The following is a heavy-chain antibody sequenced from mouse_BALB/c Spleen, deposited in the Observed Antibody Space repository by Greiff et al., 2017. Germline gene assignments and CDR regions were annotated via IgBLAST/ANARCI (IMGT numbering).Heavy chain of an antibody. D-gene: IGHD1-1*01. V-gene: IGHV1-85*01. CDR2: IYPRDGYT. Sequence: QVHVKQPGAELVKPGASVKLSCKASGYTFTSYWMHWVKQRPGQGLEWIGWIYPRDGYTKYNEKFKGKATLTVDTSSSTAYMELHSLTSEDSAVYFCARWDYYGSDYGDYWGQGTTLTVSS. CDR1: GYTFTSYW. CDR3: ARWDYYGSDYGDY. J-gene: IGHJ2*01.